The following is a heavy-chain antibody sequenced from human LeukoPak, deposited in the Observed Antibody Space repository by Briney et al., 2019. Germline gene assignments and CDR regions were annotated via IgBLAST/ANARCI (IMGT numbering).Heavy chain of an antibody. CDR2: IGSSGGST. Sequence: GGSLRLSCAASGFTFSSYAMNWVRQAPGKGLEWVSTIGSSGGSTYYADSVKGRFTISRDNSKNTLYLQMNSLRAEDTAVYYCAKAFRDGYNYPFDYWGQGTLVTVSS. CDR3: AKAFRDGYNYPFDY. J-gene: IGHJ4*02. D-gene: IGHD5-24*01. CDR1: GFTFSSYA. V-gene: IGHV3-23*01.